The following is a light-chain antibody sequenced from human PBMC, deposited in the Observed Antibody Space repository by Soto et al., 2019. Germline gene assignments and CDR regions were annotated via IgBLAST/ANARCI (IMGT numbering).Light chain of an antibody. Sequence: IRLTQSPTSLIASVGDRVTITCQASQYVGNYLNWYQQKPGEPPRLLISGASNLEPGVPARFGGSGSGADFTYIISDLQPEDVATYFCQQYDNIILSFGGGTKVDI. V-gene: IGKV1-33*01. CDR1: QYVGNY. CDR2: GAS. CDR3: QQYDNIILS. J-gene: IGKJ4*01.